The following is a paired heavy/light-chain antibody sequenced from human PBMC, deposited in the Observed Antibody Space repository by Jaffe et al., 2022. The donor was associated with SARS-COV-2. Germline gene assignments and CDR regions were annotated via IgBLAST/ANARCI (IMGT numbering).Heavy chain of an antibody. J-gene: IGHJ3*02. CDR3: ASDKDGGPNDAFDI. CDR2: IHYSGST. Sequence: QVQLQESGPGLVKPSETLSLTCTVSGGSISSSYWSWIRQPPGKGLEWIGYIHYSGSTIYNPSLKSRVTISVATSKNQFSLKLSSVTAADTAIYYCASDKDGGPNDAFDIWGQGTLVTVSS. D-gene: IGHD3-10*01. CDR1: GGSISSSY. V-gene: IGHV4-59*01.
Light chain of an antibody. CDR2: WAS. J-gene: IGKJ3*01. CDR3: QQHYSTPRT. V-gene: IGKV4-1*01. CDR1: QSVLYSSNNKNY. Sequence: DIVMTQSPDSLAVSLGERATINCKSSQSVLYSSNNKNYLAWYQQKPGQPPKLLIYWASTRESGVPDRFSGSGSGTDFTLTISSLQAEDVAVYYCQQHYSTPRTFGPGTKVEIK.